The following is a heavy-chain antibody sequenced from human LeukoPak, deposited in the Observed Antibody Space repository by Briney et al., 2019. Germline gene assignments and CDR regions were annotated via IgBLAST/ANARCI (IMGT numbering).Heavy chain of an antibody. CDR2: MNPNSGNT. Sequence: ASVKVSCKASGYTFTSYDINWVRQATGQGLEWMGWMNPNSGNTGYAQKFLGRVTMTRNTSISTAYMELSSLRSEDTAVYYCARGLWSGGCDFWSGYGNWFDPWGQGTLVTVSS. CDR3: ARGLWSGGCDFWSGYGNWFDP. CDR1: GYTFTSYD. D-gene: IGHD3-3*01. V-gene: IGHV1-8*01. J-gene: IGHJ5*02.